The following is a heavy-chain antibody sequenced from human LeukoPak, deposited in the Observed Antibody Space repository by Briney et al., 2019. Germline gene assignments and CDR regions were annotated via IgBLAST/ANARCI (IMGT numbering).Heavy chain of an antibody. CDR3: ARTKDGYNDAFDI. J-gene: IGHJ3*02. CDR1: GYTFTSYG. Sequence: ASVKVSCNAAGYTFTSYGISWVRQAPGQGLEWMGWISAYNGNTNYAQKLQGRVTMTTDTSTSTAYMELRSLRSDDTAVYYCARTKDGYNDAFDIRGQGTMVTVSS. V-gene: IGHV1-18*01. CDR2: ISAYNGNT. D-gene: IGHD5-24*01.